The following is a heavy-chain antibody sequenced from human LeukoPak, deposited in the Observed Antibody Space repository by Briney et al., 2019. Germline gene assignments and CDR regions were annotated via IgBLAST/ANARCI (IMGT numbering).Heavy chain of an antibody. CDR3: ARGGSGGTIERFDC. V-gene: IGHV4-31*03. CDR2: IYYSGST. CDR1: GGSISSGGYY. D-gene: IGHD2-15*01. J-gene: IGHJ4*02. Sequence: PSQTLSLTCTVSGGSISSGGYYWSWIRQHPGKGLEWIGYIYYSGSTYYNPSLKSRVTISVDTSKNQFSLKLSSVTAADTAVYYCARGGSGGTIERFDCWGQGTLVTVSS.